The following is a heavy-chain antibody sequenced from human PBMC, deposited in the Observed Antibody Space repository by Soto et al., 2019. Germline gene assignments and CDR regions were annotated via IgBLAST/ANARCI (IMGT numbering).Heavy chain of an antibody. J-gene: IGHJ5*02. CDR2: IYSGGST. V-gene: IGHV3-53*01. Sequence: PGGSLRLSCAASGFTVSSNYMSWVRQAPGKGLEWVSVIYSGGSTYYADSVKGRFTISRDNSKNTLYLQMSSLRAEDTAVYYCARDLRYCTNGVCYNWFDPWGQGTLVTVS. D-gene: IGHD2-8*01. CDR1: GFTVSSNY. CDR3: ARDLRYCTNGVCYNWFDP.